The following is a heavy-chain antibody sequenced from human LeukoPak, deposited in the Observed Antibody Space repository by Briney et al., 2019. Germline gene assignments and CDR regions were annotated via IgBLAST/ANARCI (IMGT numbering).Heavy chain of an antibody. D-gene: IGHD6-13*01. V-gene: IGHV4-39*07. CDR2: ICYSGST. J-gene: IGHJ4*02. CDR3: ARVRAAAIPYYFDS. Sequence: PSETLSRTCTVSGGSISTSNYYWGWIRQPPGKGLEWIGNICYSGSTYYSPSLKSRVTISVDTSKNQFSLKLSSVTAADTAVYYCARVRAAAIPYYFDSWGQGTLVTVSS. CDR1: GGSISTSNYY.